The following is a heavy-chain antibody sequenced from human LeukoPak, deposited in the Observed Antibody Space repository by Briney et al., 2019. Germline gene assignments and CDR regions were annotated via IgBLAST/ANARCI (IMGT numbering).Heavy chain of an antibody. CDR2: IYSSGST. J-gene: IGHJ3*01. Sequence: PGGSLRLSCAASGFTVSTNYFSWVRRAPGKGLEWVSVIYSSGSTYYPDSVKGRFTISRDNSKNTLYLQMNNLRAEDTALYYCAKSPSLQAFDVWGQGTMVSVSS. V-gene: IGHV3-53*01. CDR3: AKSPSLQAFDV. CDR1: GFTVSTNY.